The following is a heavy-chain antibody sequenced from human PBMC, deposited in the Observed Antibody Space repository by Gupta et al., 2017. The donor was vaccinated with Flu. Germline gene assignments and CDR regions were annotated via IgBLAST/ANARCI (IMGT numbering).Heavy chain of an antibody. CDR2: IIPIFGTA. CDR3: ARDMTYIRDIVVVPAATGFDY. D-gene: IGHD2-2*01. V-gene: IGHV1-69*01. J-gene: IGHJ4*02. CDR1: GGTFSSYA. Sequence: QVQLVQSGAEVKKPGSSVKVSCKASGGTFSSYAISWVRQAPGQGLEWMGGIIPIFGTANYAQKFQGRVTITADESTSTAYMELSSLRSEDTAVYYCARDMTYIRDIVVVPAATGFDYWDQGTLVTVSS.